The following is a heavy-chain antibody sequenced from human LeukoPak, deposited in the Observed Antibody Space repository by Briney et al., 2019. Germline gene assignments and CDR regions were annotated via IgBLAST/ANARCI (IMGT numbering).Heavy chain of an antibody. CDR1: GFTFSTYG. Sequence: GGSLRLSCAASGFTFSTYGMHWVRQAPGKGLEWVAVIWYGGINKYYADSVRGRFTISRDNSKNTLYLQMNSLRAEDTAVYYCASFWSGYSWGQGTLVTVSS. V-gene: IGHV3-33*08. D-gene: IGHD3-3*01. CDR2: IWYGGINK. CDR3: ASFWSGYS. J-gene: IGHJ5*02.